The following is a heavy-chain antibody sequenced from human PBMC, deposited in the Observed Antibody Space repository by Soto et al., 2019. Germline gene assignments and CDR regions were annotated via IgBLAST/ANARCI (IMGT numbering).Heavy chain of an antibody. D-gene: IGHD1-26*01. V-gene: IGHV4-31*03. CDR2: IYYTGSA. CDR3: ARSIVGGNSRQGLGY. J-gene: IGHJ4*02. CDR1: GGSIISGGFY. Sequence: PSETLSLTCTVSGGSIISGGFYWSWIRQRPGKALEWMGYIYYTGSAFYNPSLNSRLALSVDTSQNQFSLKLSSVTAADTAVYYCARSIVGGNSRQGLGYWGQGTLVTVSS.